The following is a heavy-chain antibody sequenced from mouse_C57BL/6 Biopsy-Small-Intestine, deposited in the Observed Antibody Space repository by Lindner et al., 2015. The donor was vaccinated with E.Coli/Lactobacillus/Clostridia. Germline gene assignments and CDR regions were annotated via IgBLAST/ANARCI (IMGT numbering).Heavy chain of an antibody. CDR2: IDPENGDT. CDR3: TLGDREGYYYAMDY. V-gene: IGHV14-4*01. D-gene: IGHD2-14*01. Sequence: EVQLQESGLSCEARASVKLSCTLLALTLKTTSMHWVKQRPEQGLEWIGWIDPENGDTEYASKFQGKATITADTSSNTAYLQLSSLTSEDTAVYYCTLGDREGYYYAMDYWGQGTSVTVSS. CDR1: ALTLKTTS. J-gene: IGHJ4*01.